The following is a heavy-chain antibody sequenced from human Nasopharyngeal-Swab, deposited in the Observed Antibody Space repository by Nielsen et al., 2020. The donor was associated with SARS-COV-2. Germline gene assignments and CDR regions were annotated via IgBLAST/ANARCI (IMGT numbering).Heavy chain of an antibody. V-gene: IGHV4-59*01. Sequence: SGTLSLTCTVSGGSISSYYWSWIRQPPGKGLEWIGYIYYSGSTNYNPSLKSRVTISVDTSKNHFSLKLSSVTAADTAVYYCARDGPGIAAAGTTYYYYYMDVWGKGTTVTVSS. CDR1: GGSISSYY. D-gene: IGHD6-13*01. J-gene: IGHJ6*03. CDR2: IYYSGST. CDR3: ARDGPGIAAAGTTYYYYYMDV.